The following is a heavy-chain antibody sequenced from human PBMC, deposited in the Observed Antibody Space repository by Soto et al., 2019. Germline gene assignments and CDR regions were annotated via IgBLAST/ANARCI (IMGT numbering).Heavy chain of an antibody. CDR1: GYTFTSYG. J-gene: IGHJ4*02. Sequence: QVQLVQSGAEVKKPGASVKVSCKASGYTFTSYGISWVRQAPGQGLEWMGWISAYNGNTNYAQKLQGRVTMTTDTSTRTAYMELRSLRSDETAVYYCALTLDGERGGYDYFDYWGQGTLVTVSS. D-gene: IGHD4-17*01. V-gene: IGHV1-18*04. CDR3: ALTLDGERGGYDYFDY. CDR2: ISAYNGNT.